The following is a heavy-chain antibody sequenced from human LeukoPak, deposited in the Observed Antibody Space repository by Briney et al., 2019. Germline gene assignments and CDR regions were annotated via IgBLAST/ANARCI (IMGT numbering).Heavy chain of an antibody. D-gene: IGHD3-3*01. CDR2: ISWNSGSI. CDR3: ARAFNPTYYDFWSAYDAFDI. CDR1: GFTFDDYA. Sequence: PGGSLRLSCAASGFTFDDYAMHWVRQAPGKGLEWVSGISWNSGSIGYADSVKGRFTISRDNAKNSLYLQMNSLRAEDTAVYYCARAFNPTYYDFWSAYDAFDIWGQGTMVTVSS. V-gene: IGHV3-9*01. J-gene: IGHJ3*02.